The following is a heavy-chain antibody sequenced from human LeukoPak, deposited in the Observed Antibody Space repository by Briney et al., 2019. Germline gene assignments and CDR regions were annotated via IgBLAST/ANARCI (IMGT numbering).Heavy chain of an antibody. V-gene: IGHV1-18*04. Sequence: ASVKVSCKASGYTFTNFYMHWVRQVPGQGLEWMGWISAYNGNTNYAQKLQGRVTMTTDTSTSTAYMELRSLRSDDTAVYYCARAVLGRFQYYYGMDVWGQGTTVTVSS. CDR3: ARAVLGRFQYYYGMDV. J-gene: IGHJ6*02. D-gene: IGHD3-3*01. CDR1: GYTFTNFY. CDR2: ISAYNGNT.